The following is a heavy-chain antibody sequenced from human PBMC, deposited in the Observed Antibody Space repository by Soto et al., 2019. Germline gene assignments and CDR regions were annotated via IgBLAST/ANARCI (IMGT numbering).Heavy chain of an antibody. Sequence: SETLSLTCTFSGFSIRSGGYYWSWIRQHPGKGLEWIGYIYYSGSTYYNPSLKSRVTISVDTSKNQFSLKLSSVTAADTAVYYCASYHLDIVVPPDRTRYYFDYWGQGTLVTVSS. J-gene: IGHJ4*02. D-gene: IGHD2-15*01. CDR1: GFSIRSGGYY. CDR3: ASYHLDIVVPPDRTRYYFDY. V-gene: IGHV4-31*03. CDR2: IYYSGST.